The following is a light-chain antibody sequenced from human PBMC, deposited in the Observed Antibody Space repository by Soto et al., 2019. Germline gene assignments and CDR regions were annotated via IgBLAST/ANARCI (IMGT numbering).Light chain of an antibody. Sequence: EIVLTQSPGTLSLSPGERATLSCRASQSVSSSYLAWYQQKPGQAPRLLIYDTSNRVTGIPARFSGSRSGTDFTLTISRLEPEDFAVYYCQQYGDSPTFGQGTRLEI. CDR2: DTS. CDR3: QQYGDSPT. J-gene: IGKJ5*01. V-gene: IGKV3-20*01. CDR1: QSVSSSY.